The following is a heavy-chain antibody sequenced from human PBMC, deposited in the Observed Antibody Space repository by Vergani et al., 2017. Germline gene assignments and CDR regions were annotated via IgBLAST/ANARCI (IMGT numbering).Heavy chain of an antibody. Sequence: QVQLVQSGAEVKKPGSSVKVSCKASGGTFSSYTISWVRQAPGQGLEWMGRIIPILGIANYAQKFQGRVTITADKSTSTAYMELSSLRSEDTAVYYCARDSLASINLLMAATGWFDPWGQGTLVTVSS. D-gene: IGHD6-13*01. CDR2: IIPILGIA. V-gene: IGHV1-69*08. J-gene: IGHJ5*02. CDR1: GGTFSSYT. CDR3: ARDSLASINLLMAATGWFDP.